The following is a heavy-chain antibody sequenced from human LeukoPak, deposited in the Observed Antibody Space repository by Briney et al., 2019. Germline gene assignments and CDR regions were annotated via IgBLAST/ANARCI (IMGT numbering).Heavy chain of an antibody. Sequence: SETLSLTCSASGGSMSRGSYYWGWIRQPPGKGLEWIGSIYYSGNTYYNPSLKSRVTISIDTSKSQFSLKLSSLTAADTAVYYCARDPSYYNFDYWGQGNLVTVSS. CDR2: IYYSGNT. V-gene: IGHV4-39*07. CDR3: ARDPSYYNFDY. D-gene: IGHD2-2*02. CDR1: GGSMSRGSYY. J-gene: IGHJ4*02.